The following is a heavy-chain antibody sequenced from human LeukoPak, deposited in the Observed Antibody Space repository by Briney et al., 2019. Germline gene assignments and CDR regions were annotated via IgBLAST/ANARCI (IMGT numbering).Heavy chain of an antibody. CDR2: LSIITATP. V-gene: IGHV3-23*01. CDR1: GFIFSNYA. Sequence: GGSLRLSCAASGFIFSNYAMSWVRQAPGKGLEWVSTLSIITATPYYADSMRGRFTISRDNSKNTLYLQMNSLRAEDTAIYYCAKVYYDILTGYSRHFDYWGQGILVTVFS. CDR3: AKVYYDILTGYSRHFDY. D-gene: IGHD3-9*01. J-gene: IGHJ4*02.